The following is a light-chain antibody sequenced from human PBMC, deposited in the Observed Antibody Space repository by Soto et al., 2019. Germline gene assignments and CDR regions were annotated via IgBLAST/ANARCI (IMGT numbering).Light chain of an antibody. CDR2: AAS. V-gene: IGKV1-17*01. CDR1: QGIRND. J-gene: IGKJ3*01. CDR3: QQYGSSPLFT. Sequence: IQMTQAPSSLSASVGDRVTITCRASQGIRNDLGWYQQKPGKAPKLLIYAASSRATGIPDRFSGSGSGTAFTLTISRLEPEDFAVYYCQQYGSSPLFTFGPGTKVDIK.